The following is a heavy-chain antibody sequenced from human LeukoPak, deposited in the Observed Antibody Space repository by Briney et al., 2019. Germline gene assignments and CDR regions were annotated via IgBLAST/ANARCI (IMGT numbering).Heavy chain of an antibody. D-gene: IGHD1-26*01. Sequence: SETLSLTCTVSGGSINGYYWSWIRQSPGKGLESLGYIYYTGSTNYNPSLKSRVTISVDTSKNQFSLKLSSVTAADTAVYYCARHVRSYYNIRWFDPWGQGTLVTVSS. J-gene: IGHJ5*02. CDR1: GGSINGYY. V-gene: IGHV4-59*08. CDR2: IYYTGST. CDR3: ARHVRSYYNIRWFDP.